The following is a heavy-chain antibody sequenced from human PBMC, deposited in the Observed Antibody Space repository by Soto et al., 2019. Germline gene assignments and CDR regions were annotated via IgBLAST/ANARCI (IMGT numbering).Heavy chain of an antibody. D-gene: IGHD2-2*01. Sequence: PGESLKISCTGFGYTFNIFLISWVRQMPVRGLEWVGRIDPRDSYTSYSPSFQGHVTISADKSISAVYLQWGSLKASDTAMYYCARLYCSSSTCDRWFDPLGQRTLVPVSP. V-gene: IGHV5-10-1*01. CDR2: IDPRDSYT. J-gene: IGHJ5*02. CDR1: GYTFNIFL. CDR3: ARLYCSSSTCDRWFDP.